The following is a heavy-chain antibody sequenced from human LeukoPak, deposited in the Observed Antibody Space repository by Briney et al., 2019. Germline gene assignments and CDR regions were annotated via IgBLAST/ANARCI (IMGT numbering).Heavy chain of an antibody. CDR1: GFIFSTYA. J-gene: IGHJ4*02. V-gene: IGHV3-30-3*01. CDR3: ARDIYCGSDCSSY. CDR2: ISYDGSNK. D-gene: IGHD2-21*02. Sequence: GRSLRLSCAASGFIFSTYAMHWVRQAPGKGLEWVAVISYDGSNKFYADSVKGRFTISRDDSKNTLSLQMNGLRTEDTAVYYCARDIYCGSDCSSYWGQGTLVTVSS.